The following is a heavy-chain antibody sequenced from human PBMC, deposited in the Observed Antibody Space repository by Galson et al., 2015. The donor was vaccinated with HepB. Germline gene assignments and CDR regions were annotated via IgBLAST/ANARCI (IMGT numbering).Heavy chain of an antibody. Sequence: SLRLSCAASGFIFNNYAMTWVRQPPGKGLEWVPSISGGGGNTFYSESVKGRFTISRDNSKNTLFLQMNSLRADDTAVYSCAKSLRHYPYDMDVWGPGTTVSVSS. D-gene: IGHD1-26*01. CDR2: ISGGGGNT. CDR3: AKSLRHYPYDMDV. CDR1: GFIFNNYA. J-gene: IGHJ6*02. V-gene: IGHV3-23*01.